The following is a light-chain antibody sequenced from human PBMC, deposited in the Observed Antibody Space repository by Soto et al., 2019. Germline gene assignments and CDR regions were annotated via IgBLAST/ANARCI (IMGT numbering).Light chain of an antibody. CDR2: GAS. CDR1: QSVSSSY. CDR3: QQYGDSPVT. J-gene: IGKJ1*01. V-gene: IGKV3-20*01. Sequence: EIVLTQSPCTLSLSPGERATLSCRASQSVSSSYLAWYQQKPGQAPRLLIYGASSRATGIPDRFSGSGSGTDFTLTISRLEPEDFAVYYCQQYGDSPVTFGQGTKVDI.